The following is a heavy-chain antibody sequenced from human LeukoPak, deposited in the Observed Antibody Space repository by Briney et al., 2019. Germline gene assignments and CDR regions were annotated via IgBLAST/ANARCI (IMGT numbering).Heavy chain of an antibody. V-gene: IGHV4-30-2*01. CDR3: ARDGGYGSGPSL. CDR2: IYHSGNT. D-gene: IGHD3-10*01. J-gene: IGHJ4*02. CDR1: GGSISSGGYY. Sequence: PSQTLSLTCTVSGGSISSGGYYWSWIRQPPGKGLEWIGYIYHSGNTYYNPSLKSRVTISADTSNNQFSLKLSSMTAADTAVYYCARDGGYGSGPSLWGQGTLVTVSS.